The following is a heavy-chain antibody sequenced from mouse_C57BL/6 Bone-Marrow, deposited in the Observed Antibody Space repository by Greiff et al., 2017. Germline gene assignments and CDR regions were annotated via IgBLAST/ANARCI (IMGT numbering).Heavy chain of an antibody. J-gene: IGHJ2*01. CDR1: GYTFTGYW. CDR2: IYPDSGST. V-gene: IGHV1-55*01. D-gene: IGHD2-5*01. Sequence: QVQLQQPGAELVRPGASVKMSCKASGYTFTGYWINWVKQRPGQGLEWIGGIYPDSGSTNYNEKFKGKATLTVDTSSSTAYMQLSSLTSEDAAVYYCARRDYSNYGDYWGQGTTLTVSS. CDR3: ARRDYSNYGDY.